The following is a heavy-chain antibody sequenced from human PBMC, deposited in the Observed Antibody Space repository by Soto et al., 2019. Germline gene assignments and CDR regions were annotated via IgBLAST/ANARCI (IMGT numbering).Heavy chain of an antibody. CDR3: ARGPSVIAY. V-gene: IGHV3-48*01. CDR2: ISSSSSTI. Sequence: EVPLVESGGGLVQPAGSLRLSCAASGFTFSSYSMNWVRQAPGKGLEWVSYISSSSSTIYYADSVKGRFTISRDNAKNSLYLQMNSLRAEDTAVYYCARGPSVIAYWGQGTLVTVSS. CDR1: GFTFSSYS. J-gene: IGHJ4*02.